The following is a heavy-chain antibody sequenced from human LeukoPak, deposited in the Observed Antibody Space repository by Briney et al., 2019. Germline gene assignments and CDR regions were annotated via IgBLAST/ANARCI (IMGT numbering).Heavy chain of an antibody. CDR1: GGSISSGGYY. V-gene: IGHV4-31*03. Sequence: PSQTLSLTCTVSGGSISSGGYYWSWIRQHPGKGLEWIGYIYYSGSTYYNPSLKSRVIISIDTSKNQFSLKLSSVTAADTAVYYCARLNTVTPFSPFDYWGQGTLVTVSS. CDR2: IYYSGST. D-gene: IGHD4-17*01. CDR3: ARLNTVTPFSPFDY. J-gene: IGHJ4*02.